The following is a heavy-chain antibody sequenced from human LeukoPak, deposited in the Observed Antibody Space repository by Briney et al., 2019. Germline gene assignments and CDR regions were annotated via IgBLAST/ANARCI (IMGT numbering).Heavy chain of an antibody. V-gene: IGHV3-7*01. Sequence: GSLRLSCAASGFTFSNYWMNWVRQAPGKGLEWVANIKQDGSEKYYVDSVKGRFTISRDNAKNSLYLQMNSLRAEDTAVYYCAREGGDRYDFWSGYPTYNWFDPWGQGTLVTVSS. J-gene: IGHJ5*02. CDR1: GFTFSNYW. CDR2: IKQDGSEK. CDR3: AREGGDRYDFWSGYPTYNWFDP. D-gene: IGHD3-3*01.